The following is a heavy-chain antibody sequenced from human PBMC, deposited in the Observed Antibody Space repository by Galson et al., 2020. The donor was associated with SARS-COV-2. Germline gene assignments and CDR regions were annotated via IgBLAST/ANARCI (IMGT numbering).Heavy chain of an antibody. Sequence: SETLSLTCAVSGTSISSGSYSWNWIRQPPGKGLEWIGYISHSGGTYYNPSLKSRVTISGDRSKNQFSLRLSSVTAADTAVYYCAREGSVVYYYYYYMDVWGKGTTVTISS. V-gene: IGHV4-30-2*01. CDR2: ISHSGGT. D-gene: IGHD2-15*01. CDR3: AREGSVVYYYYYYMDV. CDR1: GTSISSGSYS. J-gene: IGHJ6*03.